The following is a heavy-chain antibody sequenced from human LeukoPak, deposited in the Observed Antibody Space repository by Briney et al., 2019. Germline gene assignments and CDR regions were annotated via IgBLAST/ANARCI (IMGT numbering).Heavy chain of an antibody. D-gene: IGHD3-22*01. CDR1: GGSFSGYY. CDR3: ARRRLEYYYDSSGCFDY. J-gene: IGHJ4*02. V-gene: IGHV4-34*01. CDR2: INHSGST. Sequence: PSETLSLTCAVYGGSFSGYYWSWIRQPPGKGLEWIGEINHSGSTNYNPSLKSRVTISVDTSKNQFSLKLSSVTAADTAVYYCARRRLEYYYDSSGCFDYWGQGTLVTVSS.